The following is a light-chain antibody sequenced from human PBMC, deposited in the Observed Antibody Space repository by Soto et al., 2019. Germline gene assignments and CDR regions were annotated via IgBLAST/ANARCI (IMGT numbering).Light chain of an antibody. J-gene: IGLJ1*01. CDR2: DVS. CDR1: SSDVGGYNY. Sequence: QSVLTQPASVSGSPGQSITISCTGTSSDVGGYNYVSWYQQHPGKAPKLRIYDVSNRPSGVSNRFSGSKSGNTASLSISGPQAEDEADYYCSSYKSSSTRVFGTGTKLTVL. CDR3: SSYKSSSTRV. V-gene: IGLV2-14*01.